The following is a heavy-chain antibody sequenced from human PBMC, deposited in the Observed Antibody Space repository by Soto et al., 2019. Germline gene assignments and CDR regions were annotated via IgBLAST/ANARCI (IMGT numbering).Heavy chain of an antibody. CDR3: ARGWQTYGDYDWHNSGMDV. CDR2: ISYDGSYK. J-gene: IGHJ6*02. D-gene: IGHD4-17*01. Sequence: QVQLAQSGGGVVQPGRSLRLTCAASGFTFSTYGMHWVRQAPGKGLEWVAVISYDGSYKYYADSVKGRFTISRDNSKNTLDLQMNTLRPEDTAVYYWARGWQTYGDYDWHNSGMDVWGLGTTVSVSS. V-gene: IGHV3-30*03. CDR1: GFTFSTYG.